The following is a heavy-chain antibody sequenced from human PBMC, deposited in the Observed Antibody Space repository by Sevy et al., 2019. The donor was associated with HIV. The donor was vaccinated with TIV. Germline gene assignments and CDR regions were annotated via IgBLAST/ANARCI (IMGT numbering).Heavy chain of an antibody. V-gene: IGHV4-34*01. J-gene: IGHJ6*03. D-gene: IGHD2-2*01. CDR3: ARVRGRYCSSTSCYPAMDV. Sequence: SETLSLTCAVYGGSFSGYYWSWIRQPPGKGLEWIGEINHSGSTNYNPSLKSRVTISVDTSKNQFSLKLSSVTAADTAVYYCARVRGRYCSSTSCYPAMDVWGKGTTVTVSS. CDR2: INHSGST. CDR1: GGSFSGYY.